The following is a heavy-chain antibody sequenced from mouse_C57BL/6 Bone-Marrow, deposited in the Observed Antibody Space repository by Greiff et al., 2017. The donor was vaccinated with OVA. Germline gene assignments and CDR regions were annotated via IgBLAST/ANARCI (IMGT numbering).Heavy chain of an antibody. J-gene: IGHJ3*01. Sequence: EVKLVESGEGLVKPGGSLKLSCAASGFTFSSYAMSWVRQTPEKRLEWVAYISSGGDYIYYADTVKGRFTISRDNARNTLSLQMRSLKSEDTAMYYCTREGSLDGYYPFAYWGQGTLVTVSA. CDR3: TREGSLDGYYPFAY. CDR1: GFTFSSYA. CDR2: ISSGGDYI. V-gene: IGHV5-9-1*02. D-gene: IGHD2-3*01.